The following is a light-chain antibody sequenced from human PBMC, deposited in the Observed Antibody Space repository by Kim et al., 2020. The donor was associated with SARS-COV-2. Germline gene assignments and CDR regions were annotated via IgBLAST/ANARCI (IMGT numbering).Light chain of an antibody. J-gene: IGKJ2*01. Sequence: SASVGDSVTITCRASQGLYDYVALYQQKPGRAPKLLIQEASTLVSGVPSRFSGGGSGTVFTLTISGLQPEDFATYYCQQFQNYPFTFGQGTNLEIK. CDR2: EAS. CDR3: QQFQNYPFT. V-gene: IGKV1-9*01. CDR1: QGLYDY.